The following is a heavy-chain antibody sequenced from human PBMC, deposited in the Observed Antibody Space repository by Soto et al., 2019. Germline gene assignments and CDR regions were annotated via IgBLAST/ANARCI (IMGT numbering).Heavy chain of an antibody. CDR2: ISGSGGST. CDR1: GFTFSSYA. D-gene: IGHD1-26*01. Sequence: GQLVESGGGVVQPGTSLRLSCEASGFTFSSYAMSWVRQAPGKGLEWVSAISGSGGSTYYADSVKGRFTISRDNSKNTLYLQMNSLRAEDTAVYYCAKDRSNKMGARGLDYWGQGTLVTVSS. J-gene: IGHJ4*02. CDR3: AKDRSNKMGARGLDY. V-gene: IGHV3-23*04.